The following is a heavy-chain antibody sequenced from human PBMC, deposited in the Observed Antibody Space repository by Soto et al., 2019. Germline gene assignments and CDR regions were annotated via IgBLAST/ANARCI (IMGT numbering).Heavy chain of an antibody. CDR2: IWDDGSNK. V-gene: IGHV3-33*01. Sequence: GGSLRLSCAASGFTFSSYGMHWVRQAPGKGLEWVAVIWDDGSNKYYADSVKGRFTISRDNSKNTLYLQMNSLRAEDTAVYYCARGIVVVPAAMPFSDAFDIWGQGTMVTVSS. D-gene: IGHD2-2*01. CDR1: GFTFSSYG. CDR3: ARGIVVVPAAMPFSDAFDI. J-gene: IGHJ3*02.